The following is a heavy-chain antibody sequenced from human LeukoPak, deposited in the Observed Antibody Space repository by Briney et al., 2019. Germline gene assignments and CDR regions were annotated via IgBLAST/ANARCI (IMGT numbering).Heavy chain of an antibody. V-gene: IGHV3-21*01. CDR2: ISGRSSHV. CDR3: GRAFPPLRTSSAGDL. CDR1: GFSFSDYD. Sequence: GGSLRLSCSASGFSFSDYDMNWVRQAPGKGLEGVSAISGRSSHVYYGESVKGRFNISRDNAKNSLYLQLDSLGVEDTAVYYCGRAFPPLRTSSAGDLWGQGTLVTVSS. J-gene: IGHJ1*01. D-gene: IGHD3-16*01.